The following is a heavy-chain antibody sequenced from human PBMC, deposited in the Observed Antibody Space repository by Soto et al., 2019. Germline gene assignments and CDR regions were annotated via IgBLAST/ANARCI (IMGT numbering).Heavy chain of an antibody. J-gene: IGHJ4*02. CDR1: GGYKSSSSYN. CDR3: ARGPKNYSDSLHDFDY. CDR2: INYSGTT. V-gene: IGHV4-39*01. D-gene: IGHD4-17*01. Sequence: SDTLSLTCSVSGGYKSSSSYNWGWIRQAPGKGLEWIGSINYSGTTYHNPSLKSRVTISVDTSTSQFALKLTSVTAADTAVYYCARGPKNYSDSLHDFDYWAQGTLVT.